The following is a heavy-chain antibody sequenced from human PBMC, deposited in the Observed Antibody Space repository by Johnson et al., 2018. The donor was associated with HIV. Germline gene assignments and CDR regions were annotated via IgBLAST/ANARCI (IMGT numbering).Heavy chain of an antibody. CDR2: ISYDGKNK. Sequence: QVKLVESGGGVVQPGRSLKIYCAVSEFTFSNYAMHWVRLAPGKGLQWVAVISYDGKNKYYADSVRGRFTISRDISKNTLYLQMDSLRPDDTSLYYCARGRKDIEAADGLDNDGFDMWGQGTLVTVSS. CDR1: EFTFSNYA. CDR3: ARGRKDIEAADGLDNDGFDM. D-gene: IGHD6-13*01. V-gene: IGHV3-30*04. J-gene: IGHJ3*02.